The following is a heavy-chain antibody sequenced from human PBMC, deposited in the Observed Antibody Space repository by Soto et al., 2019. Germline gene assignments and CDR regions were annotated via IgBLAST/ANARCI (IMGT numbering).Heavy chain of an antibody. Sequence: PSETLSLTCAVYGGSFSGYYWSWVRQPPGKGLEWIGEINHSGSTNYNPSLKSRVTISVDTSKNQFSLKLSSVTAADTAVYYCARGNNKSDDILTGYYLPYWGQGTLVTVSS. CDR2: INHSGST. D-gene: IGHD3-9*01. CDR3: ARGNNKSDDILTGYYLPY. V-gene: IGHV4-34*01. CDR1: GGSFSGYY. J-gene: IGHJ4*02.